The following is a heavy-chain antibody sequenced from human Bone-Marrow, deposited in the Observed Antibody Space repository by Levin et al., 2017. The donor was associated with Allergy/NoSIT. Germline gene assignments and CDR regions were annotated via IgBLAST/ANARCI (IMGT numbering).Heavy chain of an antibody. CDR2: INQDGSEK. D-gene: IGHD5-24*01. CDR1: GFTFNKSC. CDR3: ARGGEMATIDRYFDL. V-gene: IGHV3-7*01. J-gene: IGHJ2*01. Sequence: LSLTCVASGFTFNKSCMTWVRQAPGKGLEWVATINQDGSEKHYVDSVKGRFTISRDNTKNSLYLQMYSLGAEDTAAYYCARGGEMATIDRYFDLWGRGTLFTVSS.